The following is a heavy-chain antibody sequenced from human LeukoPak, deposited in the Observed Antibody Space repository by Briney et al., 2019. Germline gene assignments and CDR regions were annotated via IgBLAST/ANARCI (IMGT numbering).Heavy chain of an antibody. CDR3: ARSPYNSDWFDP. CDR1: GYTFSSFG. J-gene: IGHJ5*02. V-gene: IGHV1-18*01. Sequence: GASVKVSCKTSGYTFSSFGITWVRQAPGQGLEWMGWTSTYNGNTNYAQKIQGRVTMTTDTSTSTAYMELRSLRSDDTAVYYCARSPYNSDWFDPWGQGTLVIVSS. D-gene: IGHD6-25*01. CDR2: TSTYNGNT.